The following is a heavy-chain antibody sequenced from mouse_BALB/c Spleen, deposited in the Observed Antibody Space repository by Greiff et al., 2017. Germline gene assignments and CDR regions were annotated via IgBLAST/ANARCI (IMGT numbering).Heavy chain of an antibody. J-gene: IGHJ3*01. V-gene: IGHV5-17*02. D-gene: IGHD2-1*01. CDR2: ISSGSSTI. CDR3: ARRGYGNYGWFAY. CDR1: GFTFSSFG. Sequence: DVHLVESGGGLVQPGGSRKLSCAASGFTFSSFGMHWVRQAPEKGLEWVAYISSGSSTIYYADTVKGRFTISRDNPKNTLFLQMTSLRSEDTAMYYCARRGYGNYGWFAYWGQGTLVTVSA.